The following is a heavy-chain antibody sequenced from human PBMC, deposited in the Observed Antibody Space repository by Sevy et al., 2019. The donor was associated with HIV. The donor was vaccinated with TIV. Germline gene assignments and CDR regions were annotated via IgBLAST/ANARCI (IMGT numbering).Heavy chain of an antibody. V-gene: IGHV3-21*01. CDR2: ISGDSRDI. Sequence: GGSLRLSCATSGFTFSSFTLNWVRQAPGKVLEWVASISGDSRDIYYADSVKGRFTISRDNAKNSLYLHMNRLRAEDTAVYYCARSRGQIAGYYSLTFDSWGQGTLVTVSS. J-gene: IGHJ4*02. CDR1: GFTFSSFT. D-gene: IGHD3-22*01. CDR3: ARSRGQIAGYYSLTFDS.